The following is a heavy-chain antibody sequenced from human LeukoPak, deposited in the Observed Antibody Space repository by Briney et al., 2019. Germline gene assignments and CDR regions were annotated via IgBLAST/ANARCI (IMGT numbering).Heavy chain of an antibody. CDR1: GYTFTSYG. CDR2: ISAYNGNT. J-gene: IGHJ4*02. D-gene: IGHD2-21*02. V-gene: IGHV1-18*01. CDR3: ARDLDGVVVVTAIHDY. Sequence: ASVKVSCKASGYTFTSYGISWVRQAPGQGLEWMGWISAYNGNTNYAQKLQGRVTITTDTSTSTAYMELRSLRSDDTAVYYCARDLDGVVVVTAIHDYWGQGTLVTVSS.